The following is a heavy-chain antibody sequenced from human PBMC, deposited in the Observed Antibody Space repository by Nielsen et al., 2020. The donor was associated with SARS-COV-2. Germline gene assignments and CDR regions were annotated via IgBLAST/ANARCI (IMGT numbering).Heavy chain of an antibody. CDR1: GYTFTSYD. CDR3: ARGGSIPARPLDY. Sequence: ASVKVSCKASGYTFTSYDINWVRQATGQGLEWMGRINPNSGATNYAQKFQGRVTVTRDTSISTAYMELTRLRSDDTAVYYCARGGSIPARPLDYWGLGTLVTVSS. V-gene: IGHV1-2*06. D-gene: IGHD6-6*01. CDR2: INPNSGAT. J-gene: IGHJ4*02.